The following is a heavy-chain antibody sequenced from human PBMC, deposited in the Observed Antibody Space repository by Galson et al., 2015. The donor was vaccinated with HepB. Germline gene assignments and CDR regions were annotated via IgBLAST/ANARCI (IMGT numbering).Heavy chain of an antibody. D-gene: IGHD3-10*01. CDR2: ISTTSDTI. J-gene: IGHJ2*01. CDR3: ARVGFHGSGSWYFDL. Sequence: SLRLSCAASGFTFSSYTMNWVRQAPGKGLESVSYISTTSDTIYYADSVKGRLTISRDNAKNSLYLQMNSLRDEDTAVYYCARVGFHGSGSWYFDLWGRGTLVTVSS. CDR1: GFTFSSYT. V-gene: IGHV3-48*02.